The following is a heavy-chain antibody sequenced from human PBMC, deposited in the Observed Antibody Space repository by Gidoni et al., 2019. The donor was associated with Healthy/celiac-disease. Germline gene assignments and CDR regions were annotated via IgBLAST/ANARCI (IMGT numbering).Heavy chain of an antibody. V-gene: IGHV4-34*01. CDR1: GGSFSGYY. D-gene: IGHD6-19*01. Sequence: QVQLQQWGAGLLKPSENLSLTCAVDGGSFSGYYWSWIRQPPGKGLEWIGEINHSGSTNYNPSLKSRVTISVDTSKNQFSLKLSSVTAADTAVYYCARGPRVAADPSFDYWGQGTLVTVSS. J-gene: IGHJ4*02. CDR3: ARGPRVAADPSFDY. CDR2: INHSGST.